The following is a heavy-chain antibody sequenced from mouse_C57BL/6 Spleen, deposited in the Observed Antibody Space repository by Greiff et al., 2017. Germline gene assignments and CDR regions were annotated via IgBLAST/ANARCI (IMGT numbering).Heavy chain of an antibody. D-gene: IGHD3-3*01. V-gene: IGHV1-82*01. CDR1: GYAFSSSW. CDR2: IYPGDGDT. CDR3: ARWGGTWDWYFDV. Sequence: QVQLQQSGPELVKPGASVKISCKASGYAFSSSWMHWVKQRPGKGLEWIGRIYPGDGDTNYNGKFKGKATLTADKSSSTAYMQLSSLTSEDSAVYVCARWGGTWDWYFDVWGTGTTVTVSS. J-gene: IGHJ1*03.